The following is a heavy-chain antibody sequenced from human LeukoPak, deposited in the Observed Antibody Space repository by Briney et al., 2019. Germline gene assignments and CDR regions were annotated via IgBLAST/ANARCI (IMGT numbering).Heavy chain of an antibody. D-gene: IGHD6-19*01. J-gene: IGHJ4*02. CDR1: GYTFTSYG. Sequence: PGASVKVSCKASGYTFTSYGISWVRQAPGQGLEWMGGIIPIFGTANYAQKFQGRVTITADESTSTAYMELSSLRSEDTAVYYCARLGGKKWLVDYWGQGTLVTVSS. V-gene: IGHV1-69*13. CDR3: ARLGGKKWLVDY. CDR2: IIPIFGTA.